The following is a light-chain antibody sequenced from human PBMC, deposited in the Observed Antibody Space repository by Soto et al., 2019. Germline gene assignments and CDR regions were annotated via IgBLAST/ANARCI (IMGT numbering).Light chain of an antibody. CDR3: QQYSTYWT. V-gene: IGKV1-5*01. Sequence: DIQMTQSPSSLSASVGDRVTITCRASQSISSYLNWYQQKPGKAPKLLIYDASSLESGVPSRFSGSGSGTEFALTISSLQPDDFATYYCQQYSTYWTFGQGTKVDNK. J-gene: IGKJ1*01. CDR1: QSISSY. CDR2: DAS.